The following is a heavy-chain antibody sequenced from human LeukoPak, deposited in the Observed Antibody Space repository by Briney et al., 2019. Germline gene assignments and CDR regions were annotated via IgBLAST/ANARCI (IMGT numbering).Heavy chain of an antibody. CDR3: ARDDPTVTTGPPVGS. Sequence: PGGSLRLSCAASGFTFETYWMHWVRQAPGKGLEWVSCINGYGSITNYADSVKGRFTISRDNAKNTLYLQMNSLRAEDTAVYYCARDDPTVTTGPPVGSWGQGTLVTVSS. CDR1: GFTFETYW. J-gene: IGHJ4*02. V-gene: IGHV3-74*01. CDR2: INGYGSIT. D-gene: IGHD4-17*01.